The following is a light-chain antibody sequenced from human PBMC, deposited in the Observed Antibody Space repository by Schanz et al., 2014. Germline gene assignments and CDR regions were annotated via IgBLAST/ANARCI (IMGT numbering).Light chain of an antibody. Sequence: QSALTQPPSAFGSPGQSVTISCTGTSSDVGAYEYVSWYQQHPGKAPKLMIYEVSKRPSGVPDRFSGSKSGNTASLTVSGLQAEDEAFYYCSSYAGTNNFRVFGGGTKLTVL. J-gene: IGLJ3*02. CDR1: SSDVGAYEY. CDR3: SSYAGTNNFRV. V-gene: IGLV2-8*01. CDR2: EVS.